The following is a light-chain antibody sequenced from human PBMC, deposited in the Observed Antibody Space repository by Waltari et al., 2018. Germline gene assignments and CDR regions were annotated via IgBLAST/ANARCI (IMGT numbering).Light chain of an antibody. CDR2: DVS. Sequence: SALTQARSVLGSPGQAVTILCTGPSSDVGGYNYVFWYQQHPGKAPKLMIYDVSKRPSWVPDRFSGSKSGNAASLTICGLQAEGEADYDCCSYAGSWVFGGGSKLTVL. CDR1: SSDVGGYNY. V-gene: IGLV2-11*01. J-gene: IGLJ2*01. CDR3: CSYAGSWV.